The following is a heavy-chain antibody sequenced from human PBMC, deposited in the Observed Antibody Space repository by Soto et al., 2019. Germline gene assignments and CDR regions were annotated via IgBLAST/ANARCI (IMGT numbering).Heavy chain of an antibody. CDR3: ALWTDGGVFDY. CDR2: INHSGST. CDR1: CGSFSGYY. J-gene: IGHJ4*02. Sequence: SETLSLTCAVYCGSFSGYYWSWIRQPPGKGLEWIGEINHSGSTNYNPSLKSRVTISVDTSKNQFSLKLSSVTAADTAVYYCALWTDGGVFDYWGQGTLVTVSS. V-gene: IGHV4-34*01. D-gene: IGHD3-3*01.